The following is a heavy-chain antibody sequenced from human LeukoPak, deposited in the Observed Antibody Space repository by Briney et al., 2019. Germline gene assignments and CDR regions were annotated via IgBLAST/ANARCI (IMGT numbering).Heavy chain of an antibody. J-gene: IGHJ5*02. V-gene: IGHV1-69*13. Sequence: SVKVSCKASGGTFSSYAISWVRQAPGQGLEWMGGIIPIFGTANYAQKFQGRVTITADESTSTAYMELNSLRSEDTAVYYCARDGYCSSTSCYAWFDPWGQGTLVTVSS. CDR1: GGTFSSYA. CDR3: ARDGYCSSTSCYAWFDP. CDR2: IIPIFGTA. D-gene: IGHD2-2*03.